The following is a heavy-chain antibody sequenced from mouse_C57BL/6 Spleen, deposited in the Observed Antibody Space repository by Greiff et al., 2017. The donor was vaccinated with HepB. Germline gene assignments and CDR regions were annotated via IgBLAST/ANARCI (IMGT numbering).Heavy chain of an antibody. CDR3: ARKGYGYTWYFDV. CDR1: GYSITSDY. V-gene: IGHV3-8*01. CDR2: ISYSGST. Sequence: EVNVVESGPGLAKPSQTLSLTCSVTGYSITSDYWNWIRKFPGNKLEYMGYISYSGSTYYNPSLKSRISITRDTSKNQYYLQLNSVTTEDTATYYCARKGYGYTWYFDVWGTGTTVTVSS. J-gene: IGHJ1*03. D-gene: IGHD2-2*01.